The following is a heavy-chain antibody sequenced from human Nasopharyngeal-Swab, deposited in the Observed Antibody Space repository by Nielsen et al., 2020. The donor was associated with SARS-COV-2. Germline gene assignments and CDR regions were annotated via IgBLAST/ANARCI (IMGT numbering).Heavy chain of an antibody. Sequence: SETLSLTCAVSGGSFSGYYWSWIRQPPGKGLEWIGEINHSGSTNYNPSLKSRVTISVDTSKNQFSLKLSSVTAADTAVYYCARGVDWNYDYWGQGTLVTVSS. V-gene: IGHV4-34*01. J-gene: IGHJ4*02. CDR2: INHSGST. CDR3: ARGVDWNYDY. CDR1: GGSFSGYY. D-gene: IGHD1-1*01.